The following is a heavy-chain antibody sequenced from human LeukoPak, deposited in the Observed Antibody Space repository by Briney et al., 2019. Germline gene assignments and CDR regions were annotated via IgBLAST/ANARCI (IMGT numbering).Heavy chain of an antibody. Sequence: GGSLRLSCAASGFTLSSYAMSWVRQGPGKGLEWVSATSVSGNTYHADSVKGRFTISRDSSKNTLYLQMNSLRAEDTAVYYCARTNYYDSSGFDYWGQGTLVTVSS. V-gene: IGHV3-23*01. CDR3: ARTNYYDSSGFDY. J-gene: IGHJ4*02. CDR1: GFTLSSYA. D-gene: IGHD3-22*01. CDR2: TSVSGNT.